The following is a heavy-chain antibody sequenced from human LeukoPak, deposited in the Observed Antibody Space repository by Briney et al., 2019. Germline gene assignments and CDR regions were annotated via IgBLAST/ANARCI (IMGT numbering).Heavy chain of an antibody. V-gene: IGHV4-39*01. J-gene: IGHJ4*02. CDR2: IYYSGST. CDR1: GGSISSSSYY. Sequence: SETLSLTCTVSGGSISSSSYYWGWIRQPPGKGLEWIGSIYYSGSTYYNPSLKSRVTISVDTSKNQFSLKLSSVTAADTAVYYGARHPGYSSSEFDYWGQRTLVTVSS. CDR3: ARHPGYSSSEFDY. D-gene: IGHD6-13*01.